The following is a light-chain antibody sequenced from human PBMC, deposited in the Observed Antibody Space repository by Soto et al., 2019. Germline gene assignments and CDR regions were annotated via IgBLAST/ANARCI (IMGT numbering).Light chain of an antibody. CDR2: DVS. J-gene: IGLJ1*01. V-gene: IGLV2-14*01. CDR1: SSDVGGYNY. CDR3: SSYTSSSTPYV. Sequence: QSVLTQPASVSGSPGQSITISCTGTSSDVGGYNYVSWYQQHPGKAPKLMIYDVSNRPSGVSKRFSGSKSGNTASLNISGLQAEDEADYYCSSYTSSSTPYVFGTGTKVTVL.